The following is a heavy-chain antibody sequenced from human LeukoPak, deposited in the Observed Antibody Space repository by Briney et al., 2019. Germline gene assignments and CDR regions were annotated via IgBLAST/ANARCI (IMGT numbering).Heavy chain of an antibody. CDR1: GGSFSGYY. Sequence: SETLSLTCAVYGGSFSGYYWSWIRQPPGKGLEWIGEINHSGSTNYNPSLKSRVTISVDTSKNQFSLKLSSATAADTAVYYCARSDSSGWFNYWGQGTLVTVSS. V-gene: IGHV4-34*01. D-gene: IGHD6-19*01. CDR3: ARSDSSGWFNY. CDR2: INHSGST. J-gene: IGHJ4*02.